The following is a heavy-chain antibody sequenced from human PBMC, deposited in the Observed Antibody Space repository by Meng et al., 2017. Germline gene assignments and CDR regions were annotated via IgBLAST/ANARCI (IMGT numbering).Heavy chain of an antibody. CDR3: ARNDCSSTSCYAGAFDI. CDR2: IYYIGST. Sequence: GSLRLSCPVSGGSISSYYWSWIRQPPGKGLEWIGYIYYIGSTNYNPSLKSRVTISVDTSKNQFSLKLSSVTAADTAVYYCARNDCSSTSCYAGAFDIWGQGTMVTVSS. J-gene: IGHJ3*02. V-gene: IGHV4-59*01. D-gene: IGHD2-2*01. CDR1: GGSISSYY.